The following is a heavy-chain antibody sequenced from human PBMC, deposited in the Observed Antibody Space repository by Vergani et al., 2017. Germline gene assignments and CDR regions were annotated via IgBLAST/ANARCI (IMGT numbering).Heavy chain of an antibody. CDR2: ISGSGGST. D-gene: IGHD3-10*01. V-gene: IGHV3-23*01. CDR3: ATGRLRITMVRGVIIPFDY. J-gene: IGHJ4*02. Sequence: EVQLLESGGGLVQPGGSLRLSCAASGFTFSSYAMSWVRQAPGKGLEWVSAISGSGGSTYYADSVKGRFTISRDNSKNTLYLQMNSLRAEDTAVYYCATGRLRITMVRGVIIPFDYWGQGTLVTVSS. CDR1: GFTFSSYA.